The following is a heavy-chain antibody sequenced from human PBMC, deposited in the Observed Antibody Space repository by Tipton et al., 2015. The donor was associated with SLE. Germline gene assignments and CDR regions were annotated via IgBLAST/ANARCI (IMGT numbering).Heavy chain of an antibody. Sequence: SLRLSCAASGFTFSSYGMHWVRQAPGKGLEWVAVISYDGSNKYYADSVKGRFTISRDNSKNTLYLQMNSLRAEDTAVYYCARGGRDTAMVTSFDYWGQGTLVTVSS. CDR1: GFTFSSYG. J-gene: IGHJ4*02. V-gene: IGHV3-30*03. D-gene: IGHD5-18*01. CDR2: ISYDGSNK. CDR3: ARGGRDTAMVTSFDY.